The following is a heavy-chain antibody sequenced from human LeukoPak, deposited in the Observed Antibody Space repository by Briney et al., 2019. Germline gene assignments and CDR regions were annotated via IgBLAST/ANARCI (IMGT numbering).Heavy chain of an antibody. V-gene: IGHV4-30-2*01. CDR2: IYHSGST. Sequence: PSQTLSLTCAVSGGSISSGGYSWSWIRQPPGKGLEWIGYIYHSGSTYYNPSLKSRVTISVDRSKNQFSLKLSSVTVADTAVYYCARSPITMVRGVIITDAFDIWGQGTMVTVSS. CDR1: GGSISSGGYS. CDR3: ARSPITMVRGVIITDAFDI. D-gene: IGHD3-10*01. J-gene: IGHJ3*02.